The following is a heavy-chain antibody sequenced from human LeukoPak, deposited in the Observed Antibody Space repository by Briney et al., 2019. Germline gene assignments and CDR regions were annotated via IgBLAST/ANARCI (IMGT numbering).Heavy chain of an antibody. Sequence: GGSLRLSCAASGFTFSSYWMHWVRQAPGKGLVWVSRINSDGSSTSYADSVKGRFTISRDNAKNTLYLQMNSLRVEDMAVYYCASHCSSTSCLDYWGQGTLVTVSS. CDR2: INSDGSST. J-gene: IGHJ4*02. CDR1: GFTFSSYW. CDR3: ASHCSSTSCLDY. V-gene: IGHV3-74*01. D-gene: IGHD2-2*01.